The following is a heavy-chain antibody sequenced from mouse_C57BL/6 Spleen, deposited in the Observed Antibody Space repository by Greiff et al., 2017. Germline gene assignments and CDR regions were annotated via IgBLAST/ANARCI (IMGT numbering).Heavy chain of an antibody. CDR2: INPSTGGT. CDR1: GYSFTGYY. D-gene: IGHD1-1*01. V-gene: IGHV1-42*01. Sequence: VQLQQSGPELVKPGASVKISCKASGYSFTGYYMNWVKQSPEKSLELIGEINPSTGGTTYNQKFKAKATLTVDKSSSTAYMQSKSLTSEDSAVYYCARGGGTTVPLFDYWGQGTTLTVSS. J-gene: IGHJ2*01. CDR3: ARGGGTTVPLFDY.